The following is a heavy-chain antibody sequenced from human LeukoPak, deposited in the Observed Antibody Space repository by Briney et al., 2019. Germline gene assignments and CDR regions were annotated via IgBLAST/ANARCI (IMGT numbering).Heavy chain of an antibody. CDR2: IYASGSA. CDR3: SREPEP. V-gene: IGHV4-4*07. CDR1: SGSISGYY. J-gene: IGHJ5*02. Sequence: SETLSLTCTVSSGSISGYYWTWIRQPAGKGLEWIGRIYASGSASYNPSLESRVTMSADTSKNEISLKLTSVTAADTAVYYCSREPEPWGQGTLVTVSS.